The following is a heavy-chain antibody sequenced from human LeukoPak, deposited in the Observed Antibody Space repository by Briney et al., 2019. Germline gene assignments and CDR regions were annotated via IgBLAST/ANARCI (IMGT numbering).Heavy chain of an antibody. J-gene: IGHJ4*02. Sequence: ASVKVSCKACGYTFTSYGISWVRQAPGQGLEWMGWISAYNGNTNYAQKLHGRVTMTTDTSTSTAYMELRSLRSDDTAVYYCAREKNLPYYDYVWGSRALDYWGQGTLVTVSS. CDR1: GYTFTSYG. V-gene: IGHV1-18*01. CDR3: AREKNLPYYDYVWGSRALDY. D-gene: IGHD3-16*01. CDR2: ISAYNGNT.